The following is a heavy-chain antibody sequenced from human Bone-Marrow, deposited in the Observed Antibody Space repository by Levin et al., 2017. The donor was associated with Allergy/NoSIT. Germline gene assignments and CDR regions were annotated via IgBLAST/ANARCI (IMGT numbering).Heavy chain of an antibody. V-gene: IGHV3-74*01. CDR2: INIDGRST. CDR1: GFTFGSSW. CDR3: ARAYGQFRQQLPLRHYYAMDV. J-gene: IGHJ6*02. Sequence: PGESLKISCAASGFTFGSSWMHWVRQVPGKGLVWLSRINIDGRSTSYAESVKGRFTISRDNAKNTLYLQMSIVRPEDTAVYYCARAYGQFRQQLPLRHYYAMDVWGQGTTVTVS. D-gene: IGHD6-13*01.